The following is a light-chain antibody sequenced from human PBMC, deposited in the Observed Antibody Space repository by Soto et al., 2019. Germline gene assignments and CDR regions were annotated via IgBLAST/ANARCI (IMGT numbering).Light chain of an antibody. CDR3: QQYKSWPPYT. Sequence: EIVMTQSPATLSVSPGERVTLSCRASQSVNDRLAWFQQKAGQAPRLLIYSVSTRATGIPGRFSGSGSGTEFTLTIISLQSEDFAVYYCQQYKSWPPYTVGQGTKVDIK. V-gene: IGKV3-15*01. CDR1: QSVNDR. CDR2: SVS. J-gene: IGKJ2*01.